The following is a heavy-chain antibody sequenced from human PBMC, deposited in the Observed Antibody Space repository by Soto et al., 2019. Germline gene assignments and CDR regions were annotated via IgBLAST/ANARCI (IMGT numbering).Heavy chain of an antibody. V-gene: IGHV3-21*01. CDR1: GFTFRSYW. J-gene: IGHJ4*02. CDR3: ARDLYYYASSGFNY. D-gene: IGHD3-22*01. Sequence: PGGSLRLSCAASGFTFRSYWMQWVRQAPGKGLEWVSSISSSSSYIYYADSVKGRFTISRDNAKNSLYLQMNSLRAEDTAVYYCARDLYYYASSGFNYWGQGTLVTVSS. CDR2: ISSSSSYI.